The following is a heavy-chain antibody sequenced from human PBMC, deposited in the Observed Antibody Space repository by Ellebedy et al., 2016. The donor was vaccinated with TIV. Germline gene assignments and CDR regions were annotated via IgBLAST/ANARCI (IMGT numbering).Heavy chain of an antibody. CDR3: AREYIAAGYWYFDL. V-gene: IGHV3-13*05. CDR2: IATTGDP. CDR1: GFTFSSYD. Sequence: GGSLRLXXAASGFTFSSYDMHWVRQVPGRGLEWVSAIATTGDPFYSGSVKGRFTISRENAKSSLYLRMDSLRAGDTAVYYCAREYIAAGYWYFDLWGRGTLVTVSS. J-gene: IGHJ2*01. D-gene: IGHD6-13*01.